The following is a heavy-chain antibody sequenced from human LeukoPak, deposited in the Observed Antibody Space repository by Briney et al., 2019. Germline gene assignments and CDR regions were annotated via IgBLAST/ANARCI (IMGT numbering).Heavy chain of an antibody. Sequence: SQSLSPTCTVSSGSLSSYYWRWVRQPAGEGLGWVGRIYTIGSTKYNPSLESRVTMSVDTSKNQFSLKLSSVTAADTAVYYCARERRYFDWLLPDQRQYYFDYWGQGTLVTVSS. CDR3: ARERRYFDWLLPDQRQYYFDY. V-gene: IGHV4-4*07. D-gene: IGHD3-9*01. CDR2: IYTIGST. CDR1: SGSLSSYY. J-gene: IGHJ4*02.